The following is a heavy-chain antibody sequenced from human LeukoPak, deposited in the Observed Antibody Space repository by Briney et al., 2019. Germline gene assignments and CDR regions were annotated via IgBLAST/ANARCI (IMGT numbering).Heavy chain of an antibody. CDR3: AKALSAYCGGDCYYFDY. V-gene: IGHV3-30*18. D-gene: IGHD2-21*02. CDR2: ISYDGSNK. CDR1: GFTFSSYG. Sequence: GGSLRLSCAASGFTFSSYGMHWVRQAPGKGLEWVAVISYDGSNKYYADSVKGRFTISRDNSKNTLYLQMNSLRAEDTAIYYCAKALSAYCGGDCYYFDYWGQGTLVSVSS. J-gene: IGHJ4*02.